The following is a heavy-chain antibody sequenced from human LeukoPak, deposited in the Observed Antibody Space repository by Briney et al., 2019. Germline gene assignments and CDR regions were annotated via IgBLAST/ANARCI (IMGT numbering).Heavy chain of an antibody. D-gene: IGHD5-18*01. CDR3: ARRGYSYADTFDI. Sequence: SETLSLTCTVSGASISSGGYCWSWIRQPAGKGLEWIGRIYTSGSTNYNPSLKSRVTISVDTSKNQFSLKLSSVTAADTAVYYCARRGYSYADTFDIWGQGTLVTVSS. CDR2: IYTSGST. CDR1: GASISSGGYC. V-gene: IGHV4-61*02. J-gene: IGHJ3*02.